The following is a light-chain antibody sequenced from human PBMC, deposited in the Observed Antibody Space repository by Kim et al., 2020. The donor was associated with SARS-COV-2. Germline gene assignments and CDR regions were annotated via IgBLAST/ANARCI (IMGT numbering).Light chain of an antibody. Sequence: SSELTQDPAVSVALGQTVRLTCQGDSLRNYYATWYQQRPGQAPILVLFGKYNRPSGIPDRFSGSGSGNTASLTITGAQAEDEADYYCNSRDSSGDTVIFGGGTKVTVL. CDR1: SLRNYY. V-gene: IGLV3-19*01. CDR3: NSRDSSGDTVI. J-gene: IGLJ2*01. CDR2: GKY.